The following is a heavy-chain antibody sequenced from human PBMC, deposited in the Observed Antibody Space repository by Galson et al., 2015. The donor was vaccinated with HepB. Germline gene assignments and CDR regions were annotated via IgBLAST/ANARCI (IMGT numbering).Heavy chain of an antibody. V-gene: IGHV3-48*01. J-gene: IGHJ4*02. D-gene: IGHD3-22*01. CDR1: GFTFNTYS. CDR3: ARVHNSGYYDDDY. CDR2: ISSSSSTI. Sequence: SLRLSCAASGFTFNTYSMNWVRQAPGKGLEWVSYISSSSSTIYYADSVKGRFTISRDNAKNSLYLQMNSLRAEDTAVYYCARVHNSGYYDDDYWGQGTLVTVSS.